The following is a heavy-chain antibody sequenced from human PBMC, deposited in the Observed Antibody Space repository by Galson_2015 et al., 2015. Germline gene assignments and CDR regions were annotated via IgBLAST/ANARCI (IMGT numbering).Heavy chain of an antibody. CDR2: IHHSGTT. V-gene: IGHV4-31*03. CDR3: ATYSSSTNCFDP. D-gene: IGHD6-13*01. J-gene: IGHJ5*02. CDR1: GGSINSGALY. Sequence: TLSLTCTVSGGSINSGALYWTWIRQHPGKGLEWIGYIHHSGTTYYPPSLKSRVTISVDASRSQFSLNLSSVTAADTAVYYCATYSSSTNCFDPWGQGTLVTVSS.